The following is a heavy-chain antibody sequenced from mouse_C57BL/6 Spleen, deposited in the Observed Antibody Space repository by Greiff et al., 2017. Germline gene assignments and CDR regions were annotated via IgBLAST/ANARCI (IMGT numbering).Heavy chain of an antibody. J-gene: IGHJ1*03. CDR3: ATAYYSNPHWYFDV. V-gene: IGHV5-17*01. D-gene: IGHD2-5*01. CDR1: GFTFSDYG. CDR2: ISSGSSTI. Sequence: VESGGGLVKPGGSLKLSCAASGFTFSDYGMHWVRQAPEKGLEWVAYISSGSSTIYYADTVKGRFTISRDNAKNTLFLQMTSLRSEDTAMYYCATAYYSNPHWYFDVWGTGTTVTVSS.